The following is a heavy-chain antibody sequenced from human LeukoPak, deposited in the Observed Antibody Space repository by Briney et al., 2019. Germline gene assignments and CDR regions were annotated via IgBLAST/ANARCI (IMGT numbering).Heavy chain of an antibody. CDR1: RFTFSSYA. CDR2: ISGSGGST. V-gene: IGHV3-23*01. Sequence: GGSLRLSCAASRFTFSSYAMSWVRQAPGKGLEWVSAISGSGGSTYCADSVKGRFTISRDNSKNTLYLQMNSLRAEDTAVYYCAKDILEYSGSSRPSDYWGQGTLVTVSS. J-gene: IGHJ4*02. CDR3: AKDILEYSGSSRPSDY. D-gene: IGHD1-26*01.